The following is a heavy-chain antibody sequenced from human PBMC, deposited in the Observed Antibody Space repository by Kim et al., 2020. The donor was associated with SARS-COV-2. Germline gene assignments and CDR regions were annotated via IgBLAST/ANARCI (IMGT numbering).Heavy chain of an antibody. J-gene: IGHJ4*02. D-gene: IGHD3-10*01. CDR3: ARGPHYGSGSSYFDY. V-gene: IGHV1-8*01. Sequence: QTFQGRVTMTRNTSISTAYMELSSLRSEDTAVYYCARGPHYGSGSSYFDYWGQGTLVTVSS.